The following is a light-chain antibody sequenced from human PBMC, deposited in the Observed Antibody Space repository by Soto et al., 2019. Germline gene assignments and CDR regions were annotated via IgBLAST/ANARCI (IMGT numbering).Light chain of an antibody. J-gene: IGKJ1*01. Sequence: DIQMTQSPSILSASVGDRVTITCRASESISTWLAWYQHKPGKAPKLLIYKASILEIGVPSRFSGSGSGTEFTLTIGSLQADDFATYFCQQYNNYWTFGQGTKVELK. CDR1: ESISTW. CDR3: QQYNNYWT. CDR2: KAS. V-gene: IGKV1-5*03.